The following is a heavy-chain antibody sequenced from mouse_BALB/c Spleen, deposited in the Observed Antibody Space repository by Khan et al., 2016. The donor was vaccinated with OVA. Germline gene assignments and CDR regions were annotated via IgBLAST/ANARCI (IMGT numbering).Heavy chain of an antibody. D-gene: IGHD2-2*01. CDR2: INPSNGDT. Sequence: QVQLQQSGAELVKPGASVKLSCKASGYTFTSYYMYWVKQRPGQGLEWIGDINPSNGDTYFNEKFKNKATLTVDKSYSTTYMQLSSLTSEDSAVYYCTMGGYGGFASWGQGTLVTVSA. V-gene: IGHV1-53*01. CDR1: GYTFTSYY. J-gene: IGHJ3*01. CDR3: TMGGYGGFAS.